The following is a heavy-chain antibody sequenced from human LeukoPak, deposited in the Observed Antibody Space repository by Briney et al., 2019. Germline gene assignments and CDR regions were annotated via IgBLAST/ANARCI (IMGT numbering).Heavy chain of an antibody. D-gene: IGHD3-10*01. CDR3: AGDYSSGSYRFDF. V-gene: IGHV4-59*13. CDR2: IYSSGRT. J-gene: IGHJ4*02. Sequence: SETLSLTCSVSYGSINSYYWNWIRQPPGKGLEWIGYIYSSGRTTYNPSLKGRVTMSVDTSKNQHYLKLTSVTAADTAVYYRAGDYSSGSYRFDFWGRGSLVTVSS. CDR1: YGSINSYY.